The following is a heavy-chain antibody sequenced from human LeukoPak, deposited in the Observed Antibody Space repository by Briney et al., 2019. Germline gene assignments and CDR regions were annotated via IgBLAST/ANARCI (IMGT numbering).Heavy chain of an antibody. V-gene: IGHV3-23*01. D-gene: IGHD2-15*01. CDR3: ARQGYCRGGSCAAYYFDY. J-gene: IGHJ4*02. Sequence: PGGSLRLSCAASGFTFSSYAMSWVRQAPGKGLEWVSAISGSAGTAYYADSVKGRFTISRDNSKNTLYLQVNSLGADDTAVYYCARQGYCRGGSCAAYYFDYWGSGNLVTVSS. CDR2: ISGSAGTA. CDR1: GFTFSSYA.